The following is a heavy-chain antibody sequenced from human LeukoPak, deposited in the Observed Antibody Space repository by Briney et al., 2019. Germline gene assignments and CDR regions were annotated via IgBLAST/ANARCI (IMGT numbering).Heavy chain of an antibody. CDR2: INPNSGGT. Sequence: AASVKVSCKASGYTFTGYYMHWVRQAPGQGLEWMGWINPNSGGTNYAQKFQGRVTMTRDTSISTAYMELSRLRSDDTAVYYCARVSLGSVNYYDYWGQGTLVTVSS. D-gene: IGHD4-17*01. CDR1: GYTFTGYY. J-gene: IGHJ4*02. CDR3: ARVSLGSVNYYDY. V-gene: IGHV1-2*02.